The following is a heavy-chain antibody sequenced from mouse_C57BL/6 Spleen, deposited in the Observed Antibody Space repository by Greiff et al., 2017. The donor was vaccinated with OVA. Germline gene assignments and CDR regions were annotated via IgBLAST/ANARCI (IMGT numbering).Heavy chain of an antibody. V-gene: IGHV5-16*01. Sequence: EVQVVESEGGLVQPGSSMKLSCTASGFTFSDYYMAWVRQVPEKGLEWVANINYDGSSTYYLDSLKSRFIISRDNAKNILYLQMSSLKSEDTATYYCAREVDAMDYWGQGTSVTVSS. CDR1: GFTFSDYY. D-gene: IGHD1-1*01. CDR2: INYDGSST. CDR3: AREVDAMDY. J-gene: IGHJ4*01.